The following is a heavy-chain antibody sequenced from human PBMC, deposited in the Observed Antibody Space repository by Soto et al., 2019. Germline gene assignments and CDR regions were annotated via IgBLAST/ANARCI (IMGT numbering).Heavy chain of an antibody. CDR3: ARELLGYSYHFNWLAP. Sequence: SVKGSCKGSGGTFSSYAISWVRQAPGQGLEWMGGIIPIFGTANYAQKFQGRVTITADESTITAYMELSSLRSEDTAVYYCARELLGYSYHFNWLAPWAQGTLVLVSA. J-gene: IGHJ5*02. CDR2: IIPIFGTA. V-gene: IGHV1-69*13. CDR1: GGTFSSYA. D-gene: IGHD5-18*01.